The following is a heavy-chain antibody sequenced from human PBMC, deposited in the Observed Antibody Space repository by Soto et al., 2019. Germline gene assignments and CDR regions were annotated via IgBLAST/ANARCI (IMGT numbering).Heavy chain of an antibody. D-gene: IGHD3-3*01. CDR1: GFTFSSYE. Sequence: GGSLRLSCAASGFTFSSYEMNWVRQAPGQGLEWVSYISDSGGTVYYADSVKGRFTVSRDNAQNSVYLQMNSLRTEDTAVYYCARDLLHYNFWSGYSAYFYYGMDVWGPGTTVTVSS. CDR2: ISDSGGTV. V-gene: IGHV3-48*03. J-gene: IGHJ6*02. CDR3: ARDLLHYNFWSGYSAYFYYGMDV.